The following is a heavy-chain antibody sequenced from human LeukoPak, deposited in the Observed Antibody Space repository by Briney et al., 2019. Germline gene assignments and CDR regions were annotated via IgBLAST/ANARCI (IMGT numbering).Heavy chain of an antibody. J-gene: IGHJ4*02. CDR3: ARVTAAAGIPSY. CDR2: INPSGGST. V-gene: IGHV1-46*01. D-gene: IGHD6-13*01. Sequence: EASVKVSCKASGYTFTSYYMHWVRQAPGQGLEWMGIINPSGGSTSYAQKFQGRVTMTRDTSTSTVYMELSSLGSEDTAVYYCARVTAAAGIPSYWGQGTLVTVSS. CDR1: GYTFTSYY.